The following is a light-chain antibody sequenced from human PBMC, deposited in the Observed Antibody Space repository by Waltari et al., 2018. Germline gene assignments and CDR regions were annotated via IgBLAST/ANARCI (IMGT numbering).Light chain of an antibody. CDR1: QSISRW. Sequence: DIQMTQSPSTLSASVGDRVTITCRAIQSISRWLAWYQQKPGKAPKLLIYKASSLESRVPSRFSGSASGTEFTLTISSLQPDDFATYYCQQYNSYSWTFGQGTKVEIK. J-gene: IGKJ1*01. V-gene: IGKV1-5*03. CDR3: QQYNSYSWT. CDR2: KAS.